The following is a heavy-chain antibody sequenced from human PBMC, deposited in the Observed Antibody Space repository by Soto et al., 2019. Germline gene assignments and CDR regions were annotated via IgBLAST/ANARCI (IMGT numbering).Heavy chain of an antibody. J-gene: IGHJ4*02. CDR3: AGRGDGTHCVGHFAY. Sequence: QVQLVQSGAEVKNPGSSVKVSCMASGGTFNNYVINWGRQAPGQGLEWMAGIIPIFGTANYAQKFQGRVTITADKSTSTAYMELNSLRSEDTAVYYCAGRGDGTHCVGHFAYWGQGTLVSVSS. CDR1: GGTFNNYV. D-gene: IGHD2-21*01. CDR2: IIPIFGTA. V-gene: IGHV1-69*06.